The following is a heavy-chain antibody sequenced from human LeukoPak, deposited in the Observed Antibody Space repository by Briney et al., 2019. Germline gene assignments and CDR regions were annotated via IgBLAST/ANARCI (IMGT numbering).Heavy chain of an antibody. CDR2: IYYSGST. D-gene: IGHD3-22*01. CDR3: ARHFKAGVVPPRDYFDY. V-gene: IGHV4-31*03. J-gene: IGHJ4*02. CDR1: GGSISSGGYY. Sequence: PSETLSLTCTVSGGSISSGGYYWSWIRQHPGKGLEWIVYIYYSGSTYYNPSLKSRVTISVDTSKNQFSLKLSSVTAADTAVYYCARHFKAGVVPPRDYFDYWGQGTLVTVSS.